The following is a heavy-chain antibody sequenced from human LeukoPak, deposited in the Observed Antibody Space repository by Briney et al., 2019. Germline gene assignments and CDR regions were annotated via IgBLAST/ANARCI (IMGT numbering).Heavy chain of an antibody. D-gene: IGHD6-13*01. CDR3: AKDITNGSSWEYYYYYYGMDV. J-gene: IGHJ6*02. V-gene: IGHV3-23*01. CDR2: ISGSGGST. Sequence: PGGSLRLSCAASGFTFSSYAMSWVRQAPGKVLEWVSAISGSGGSTYYADSVKGRVTISRDNSKNSLYLQMNSLRTEDTALYYCAKDITNGSSWEYYYYYYGMDVWGQGTTVTVSS. CDR1: GFTFSSYA.